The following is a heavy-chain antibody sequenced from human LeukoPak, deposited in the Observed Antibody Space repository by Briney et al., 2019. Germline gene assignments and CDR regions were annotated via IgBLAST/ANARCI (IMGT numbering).Heavy chain of an antibody. V-gene: IGHV4-59*01. J-gene: IGHJ3*02. D-gene: IGHD1-26*01. CDR3: ARDGGKGAFDI. CDR1: GGSISSYY. CDR2: IYYSGST. Sequence: SETLSFTCTVSGGSISSYYWSWIRQPPGKGLEWIGYIYYSGSTNYNPSLKSRVTISVDTSKNQFSLKLSSVTAADTAVYYCARDGGKGAFDIWGQGTMVTVSS.